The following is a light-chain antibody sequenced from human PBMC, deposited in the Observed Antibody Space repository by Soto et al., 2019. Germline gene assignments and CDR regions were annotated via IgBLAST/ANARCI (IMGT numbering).Light chain of an antibody. J-gene: IGKJ2*02. CDR2: AAS. V-gene: IGKV1-39*01. CDR1: QCISNY. CDR3: VPAYHFHCT. Sequence: SVVNIPTLTCRASQCISNYLNWYQQKPGKAPKLLIYAASSLQSGVPLSFSGSGSGTDFTLTIFCLQTEDIATEYAVPAYHFHCTSG.